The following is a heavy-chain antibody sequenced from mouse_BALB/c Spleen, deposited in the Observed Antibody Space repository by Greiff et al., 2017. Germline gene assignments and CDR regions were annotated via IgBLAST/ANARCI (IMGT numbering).Heavy chain of an antibody. Sequence: EVHLVESGTVLARPGASVKMSCKASGYTFTSYWMHWVKQRPGQGLEWIGAIYPGNSDTSYNQKFKGKAKLTAVTSTSTAYMELSSLTNEDSAVYYCTRSPSTHYFDYWGQGTTLTVSS. V-gene: IGHV1-5*01. J-gene: IGHJ2*01. D-gene: IGHD2-1*01. CDR3: TRSPSTHYFDY. CDR2: IYPGNSDT. CDR1: GYTFTSYW.